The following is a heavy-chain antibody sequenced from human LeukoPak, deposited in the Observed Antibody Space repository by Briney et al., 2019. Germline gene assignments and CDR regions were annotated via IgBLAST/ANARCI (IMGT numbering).Heavy chain of an antibody. J-gene: IGHJ4*02. CDR1: GGSITSGDYY. CDR2: IYYSGST. CDR3: ARTEGSGIYFDY. D-gene: IGHD3-10*01. V-gene: IGHV4-30-4*01. Sequence: SETLSLTCTVSGGSITSGDYYWSWIRQSPGKGLEGIGYIYYSGSTYYNPSLETRITMSVDTSKNQFSLKLGPVTAADTAVYYCARTEGSGIYFDYWGQGTLVTVSS.